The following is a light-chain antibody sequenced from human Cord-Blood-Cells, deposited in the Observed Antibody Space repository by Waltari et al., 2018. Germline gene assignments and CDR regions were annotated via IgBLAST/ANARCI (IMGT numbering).Light chain of an antibody. CDR3: QQYGSSPWT. J-gene: IGKJ1*01. CDR1: QSVSSSY. Sequence: EIVLTQSPGTLSLSPGERATLSCRASQSVSSSYLALYQQKPGQAPRLLIYGASRRGTGIPDRFSGSGSGTDFTLTISRLEPEDFAVYYCQQYGSSPWTFGQGTKVEIK. V-gene: IGKV3-20*01. CDR2: GAS.